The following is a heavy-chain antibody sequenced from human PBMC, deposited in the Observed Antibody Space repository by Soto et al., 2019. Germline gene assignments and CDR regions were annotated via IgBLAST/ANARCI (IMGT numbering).Heavy chain of an antibody. V-gene: IGHV3-48*01. CDR2: IGSRTM. J-gene: IGHJ4*02. Sequence: EVQLVESGGGLVQPGGSLRLSCAASGFTFSSYGMSWVRQAPGKGLDWVSYIGSRTMCYADSVKGRLTISRDNAKNSLYLHMNSLRAEDTAVYYCAGDPSGDRDFDYWGQGTLVTVSS. CDR3: AGDPSGDRDFDY. D-gene: IGHD2-21*01. CDR1: GFTFSSYG.